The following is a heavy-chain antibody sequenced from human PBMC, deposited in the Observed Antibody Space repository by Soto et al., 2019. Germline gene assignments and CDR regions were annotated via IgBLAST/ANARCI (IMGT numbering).Heavy chain of an antibody. Sequence: QVQLVQSGAEVKKPGASVKVSCKASGGTFSSYAISWVRQAPGQGLEWMGGIIPIFGTANYAQKFQGRVTITADESTSTAYMELSSLRSEDTAVYYCAREDLMVRGVITAFDIWGQGTMVTVSS. CDR1: GGTFSSYA. V-gene: IGHV1-69*01. D-gene: IGHD3-10*01. J-gene: IGHJ3*02. CDR2: IIPIFGTA. CDR3: AREDLMVRGVITAFDI.